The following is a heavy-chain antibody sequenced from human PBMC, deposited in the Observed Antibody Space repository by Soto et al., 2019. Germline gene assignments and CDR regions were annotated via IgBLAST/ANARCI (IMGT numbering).Heavy chain of an antibody. CDR2: IYYSGST. D-gene: IGHD3-3*01. CDR3: ARDCGRFLECYGMDV. Sequence: SETLSLTCTVSGGSISSYYWSWIRQPPGKGLEWIGYIYYSGSTNYNPSLKSRVTISVDTSKNQFSLKLSSVIAADTAVYYCARDCGRFLECYGMDVWGQGTTVTVSS. V-gene: IGHV4-59*12. J-gene: IGHJ6*02. CDR1: GGSISSYY.